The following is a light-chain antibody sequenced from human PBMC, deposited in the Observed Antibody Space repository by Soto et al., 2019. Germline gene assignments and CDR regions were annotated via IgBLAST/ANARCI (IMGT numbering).Light chain of an antibody. CDR3: QQYNTYPWT. CDR1: QSISSW. Sequence: DTQMTQSPSSLSASVGDRVTITCRASQSISSWLAWYQQKPGRAPNLLIYDASSLESGVPSRFSGSGSGTEFTLTISSLQPEDFATYYCQQYNTYPWTFGHGTKVTIK. V-gene: IGKV1-5*01. J-gene: IGKJ1*01. CDR2: DAS.